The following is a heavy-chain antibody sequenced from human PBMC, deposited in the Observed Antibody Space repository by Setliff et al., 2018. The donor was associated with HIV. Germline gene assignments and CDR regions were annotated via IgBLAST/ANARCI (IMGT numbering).Heavy chain of an antibody. Sequence: SETLSLTCAVSGYSVSSSHWWGWIRQPPGKGLEWIGYIYYSGSTNYNPSLKSRATMSVDTSNNRFSLKLSSVTALDTAVYYCAKTVVGDSYALPNDGFDIWGQGTMVTVSS. V-gene: IGHV4-28*06. D-gene: IGHD3-16*01. CDR3: AKTVVGDSYALPNDGFDI. J-gene: IGHJ3*02. CDR2: IYYSGST. CDR1: GYSVSSSHW.